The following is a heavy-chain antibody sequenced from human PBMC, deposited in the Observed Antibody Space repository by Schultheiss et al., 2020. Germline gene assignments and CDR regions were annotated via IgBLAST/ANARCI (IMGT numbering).Heavy chain of an antibody. J-gene: IGHJ4*02. CDR3: TIFGVVIIPVSY. CDR2: IWYDGGNK. D-gene: IGHD3-3*01. CDR1: GFTFRNYG. Sequence: GESLKISCAGSGFTFRNYGMHWVRQAPGKGLEWVGVIWYDGGNKYYGDSVKGRFTISRDNAKNSLYLQMNSLRAEDTAVYYCTIFGVVIIPVSYWGQGTLVTVSS. V-gene: IGHV3-33*03.